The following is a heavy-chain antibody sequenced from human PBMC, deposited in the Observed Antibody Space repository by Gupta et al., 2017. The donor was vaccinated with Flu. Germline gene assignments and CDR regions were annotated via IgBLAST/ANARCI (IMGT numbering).Heavy chain of an antibody. Sequence: QVQLVQSGAEVKKPGASVKVSCKASGYTFTSYGISWVRQAPGQGLEWMGWISAYNGNTNYAQKLQGRVTMTTDTSTSTAYMELRSLRSDDTAVYYCARCWGYYDSSGYYRIRTPPDYWGQGTLVTVSS. CDR3: ARCWGYYDSSGYYRIRTPPDY. J-gene: IGHJ4*02. CDR1: GYTFTSYG. D-gene: IGHD3-22*01. V-gene: IGHV1-18*01. CDR2: ISAYNGNT.